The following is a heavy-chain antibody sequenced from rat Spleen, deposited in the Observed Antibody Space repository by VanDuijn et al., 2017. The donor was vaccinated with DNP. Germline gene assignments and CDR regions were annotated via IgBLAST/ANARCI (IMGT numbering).Heavy chain of an antibody. CDR3: ARHELYTTDYYYNGWYFDF. D-gene: IGHD1-6*01. V-gene: IGHV5-7*01. CDR1: GFTFSDYY. CDR2: ISYVGNST. J-gene: IGHJ1*01. Sequence: EVQLVESGGGLVQPGRSLKLSCAASGFTFSDYYMAWVRQAPTKGLEWVAAISYVGNSTYYRDSVKGRFTISRDNAKNTQYLQRDSLRSEDTATYYCARHELYTTDYYYNGWYFDFWGPGTMVTVSS.